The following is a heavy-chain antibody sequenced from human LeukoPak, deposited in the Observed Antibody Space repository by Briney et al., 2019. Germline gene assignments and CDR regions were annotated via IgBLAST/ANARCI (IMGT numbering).Heavy chain of an antibody. CDR3: ARDLEGSSSWMGY. J-gene: IGHJ4*02. CDR2: INPNSGGT. D-gene: IGHD6-13*01. Sequence: ASVKVSCKASGYTFTGYYMHWVRPAPGQGLEWMGWINPNSGGTNYAQKFQGRVTMTRDTSISTAYMELSRLRSDDTAVYYCARDLEGSSSWMGYWGQGTLVTVSS. CDR1: GYTFTGYY. V-gene: IGHV1-2*02.